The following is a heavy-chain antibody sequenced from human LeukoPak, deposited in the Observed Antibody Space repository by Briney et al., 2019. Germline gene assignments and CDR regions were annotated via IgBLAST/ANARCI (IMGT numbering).Heavy chain of an antibody. V-gene: IGHV4-61*01. Sequence: SETLSLTCTVSGGSVSSGSYYWSWIRQPPGKGLEWIGYIYYSGSTNYNPSLKSRVTISVDTSKNQFSLKLSSVTAADTAVYYCAREGYSSGWNDYWGQGTLVTVSS. CDR3: AREGYSSGWNDY. J-gene: IGHJ4*02. CDR1: GGSVSSGSYY. D-gene: IGHD6-19*01. CDR2: IYYSGST.